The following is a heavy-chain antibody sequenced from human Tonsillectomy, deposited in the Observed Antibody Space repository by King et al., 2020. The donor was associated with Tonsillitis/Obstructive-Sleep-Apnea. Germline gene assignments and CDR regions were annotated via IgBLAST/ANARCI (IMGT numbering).Heavy chain of an antibody. Sequence: VQLQQWGAGLLKPSETLSLTCAVYGGSFSGYYWSWIRQPPGQGLEWSGEINHRGSTNYNPSLKSRVTMSVDTSKNQFSLTLSAVTAADTAVYYCARRASDYDFWSGLRGVKNYYYMDVWGKGTTVTVSS. CDR3: ARRASDYDFWSGLRGVKNYYYMDV. CDR2: INHRGST. D-gene: IGHD3-3*01. V-gene: IGHV4-34*01. CDR1: GGSFSGYY. J-gene: IGHJ6*03.